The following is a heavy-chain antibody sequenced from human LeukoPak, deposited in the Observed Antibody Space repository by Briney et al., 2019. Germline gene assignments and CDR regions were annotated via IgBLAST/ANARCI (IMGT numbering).Heavy chain of an antibody. V-gene: IGHV4-59*08. CDR3: ARQTALGDAFDI. D-gene: IGHD3-16*01. CDR1: GASISGYY. CDR2: IFYSGST. Sequence: SETLSLTCIVSGASISGYYWNWIRQPPGKGLEWIGYIFYSGSTNSSPSLKSRVTISVDTSKNQFSLSLSSVTAADTAVYHCARQTALGDAFDIWGQGTMVTVSS. J-gene: IGHJ3*02.